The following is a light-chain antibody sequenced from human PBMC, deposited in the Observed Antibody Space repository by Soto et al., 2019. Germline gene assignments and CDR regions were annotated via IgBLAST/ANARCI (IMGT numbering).Light chain of an antibody. CDR3: QQRRDCPIT. CDR1: QNVVTS. CDR2: DAS. J-gene: IGKJ4*01. V-gene: IGKV3-11*01. Sequence: IVLTQSPATLSLSPGERATLSCRASQNVVTSLSWFQQKPGQVPRLLIYDASNRATGIPARFSGSGSGADFTLTFDSLEPEDFAVYYCQQRRDCPITFGGGTKVQIK.